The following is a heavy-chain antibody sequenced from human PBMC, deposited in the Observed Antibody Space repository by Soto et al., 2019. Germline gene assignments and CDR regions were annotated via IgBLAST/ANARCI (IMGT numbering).Heavy chain of an antibody. CDR1: GFTFSSYA. V-gene: IGHV3-21*01. Sequence: PGGSLRLSCAASGFTFSSYAMNWVRQAPGKGLEWVSSLSAGSVSIYYADSVRGRFTISRDNARNSLHLQMNSLRAEDTAVYYCVSFGRTATMVAWFDPWGQGTLVTVSS. CDR3: VSFGRTATMVAWFDP. D-gene: IGHD1-7*01. J-gene: IGHJ5*02. CDR2: LSAGSVSI.